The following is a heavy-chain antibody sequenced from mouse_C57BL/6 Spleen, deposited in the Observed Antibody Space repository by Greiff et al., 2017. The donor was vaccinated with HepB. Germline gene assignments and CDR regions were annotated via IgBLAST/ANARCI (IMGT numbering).Heavy chain of an antibody. D-gene: IGHD1-1*01. CDR3: TTPANYYGSSSYWYFDV. CDR2: IDPENGDT. J-gene: IGHJ1*03. Sequence: EVKLMESGAELVRPGASVKLSCTASGFNIKDDYMHWVKQRPEQGLEWIGWIDPENGDTEYASKFQGKATITADTSSNTAYLQLSSLTSEDTAVYYCTTPANYYGSSSYWYFDVWGTGTTVTVSS. CDR1: GFNIKDDY. V-gene: IGHV14-4*01.